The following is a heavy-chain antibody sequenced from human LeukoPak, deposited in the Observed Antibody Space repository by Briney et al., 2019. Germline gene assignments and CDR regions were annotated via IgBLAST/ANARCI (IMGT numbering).Heavy chain of an antibody. V-gene: IGHV4-59*01. CDR3: AREDPQTTVPEGMDV. Sequence: ASETLSLTCSVSGGSISTYYWSWLRQPPGKGLEWIGYIYYTGTTNYNPSLRSRVTISVDTSRNQFSLRLSSVTAADTAVYYCAREDPQTTVPEGMDVWGHGTTVIVSS. D-gene: IGHD4-17*01. CDR1: GGSISTYY. CDR2: IYYTGTT. J-gene: IGHJ6*02.